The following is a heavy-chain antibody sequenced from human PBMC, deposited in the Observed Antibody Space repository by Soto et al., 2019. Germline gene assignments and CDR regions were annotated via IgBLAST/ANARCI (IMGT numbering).Heavy chain of an antibody. CDR3: ARRPWGGMDV. D-gene: IGHD3-16*01. Sequence: QVQLQESGPGLVRPSETLSLTCTVSGDSISHYFWNWIRQAPGKGLEYIGHIHYTGSTKYNPSLKSRVTISLDKSKNQFSLKLSSVTAADTAVYYCARRPWGGMDVWGQGTTVTVSS. CDR1: GDSISHYF. CDR2: IHYTGST. J-gene: IGHJ6*02. V-gene: IGHV4-59*08.